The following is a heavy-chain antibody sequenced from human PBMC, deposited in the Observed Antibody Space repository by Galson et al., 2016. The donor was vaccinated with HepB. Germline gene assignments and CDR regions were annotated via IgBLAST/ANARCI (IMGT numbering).Heavy chain of an antibody. CDR3: AKALAPYCSGGSCFRGFDS. V-gene: IGHV3-21*04. CDR2: ISSSSSYI. D-gene: IGHD2-8*02. CDR1: GFNIAGHS. J-gene: IGHJ4*02. Sequence: SLRLSCAASGFNIAGHSLNWVRQAPGKRLEWVSSISSSSSYIYYADSLEGRFTISRDNANNSLHLQMNSMKAEDTAIYYCAKALAPYCSGGSCFRGFDSWGRGTLVTVSS.